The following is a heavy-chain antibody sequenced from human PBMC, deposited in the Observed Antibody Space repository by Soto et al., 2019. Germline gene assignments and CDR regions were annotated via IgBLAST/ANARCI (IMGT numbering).Heavy chain of an antibody. D-gene: IGHD2-21*02. CDR2: INHSGTT. J-gene: IGHJ6*03. CDR1: GGSTSSSDYY. Sequence: SETLSLTCTVSGGSTSSSDYYWGWIRQPPGKGLEWIGEINHSGTTNYSPSLKSRVTISVDTSKNQFSLKLSSVTAADTAVYYCARAGYVAVTMPPSWEYYYMDVWGKGTTVTVSS. CDR3: ARAGYVAVTMPPSWEYYYMDV. V-gene: IGHV4-39*07.